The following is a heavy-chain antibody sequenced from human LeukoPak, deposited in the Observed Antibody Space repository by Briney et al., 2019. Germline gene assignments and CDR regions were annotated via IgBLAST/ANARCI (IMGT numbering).Heavy chain of an antibody. V-gene: IGHV3-23*01. D-gene: IGHD3-16*01. CDR3: AKTYVWYYFDY. CDR1: GFSLSQYA. CDR2: ISGSGGST. Sequence: GGSLRLSCAASGFSLSQYAMSWVRQAPGMGLEWVSAISGSGGSTYYADSVKGRFTISKDYSNTLYLQMHSLRAEDTAVYYCAKTYVWYYFDYWGQGILVTVSS. J-gene: IGHJ4*02.